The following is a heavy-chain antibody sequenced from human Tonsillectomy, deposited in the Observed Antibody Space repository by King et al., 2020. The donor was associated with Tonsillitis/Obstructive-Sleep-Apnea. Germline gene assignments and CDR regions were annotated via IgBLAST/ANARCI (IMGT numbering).Heavy chain of an antibody. D-gene: IGHD2-2*01. Sequence: VQLQQWGAGLLKPSETLSLTCAVYGGSFSGYYWSWIRQPPGKGLEWIGEINHSGSTNYNPSLKSRVTISVDTSKNQFSLKLSSVTAADTAVYYCARGPLPAREDIVVVPAANRLSDHNWFDPWGQGTLVTVSS. CDR2: INHSGST. V-gene: IGHV4-34*01. J-gene: IGHJ5*02. CDR3: ARGPLPAREDIVVVPAANRLSDHNWFDP. CDR1: GGSFSGYY.